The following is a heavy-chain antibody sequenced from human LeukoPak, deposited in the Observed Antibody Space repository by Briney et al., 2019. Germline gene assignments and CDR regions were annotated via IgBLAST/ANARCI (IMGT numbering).Heavy chain of an antibody. CDR2: IYYSGST. J-gene: IGHJ4*02. Sequence: TSSETLSLTCTVSGGSISSYYWSWIRQPPGKGLEWIGYIYYSGSTNYNPSLKSRVTISVDTSKNQFSLKLSSVTAADTAVYYCARGGGYASPIGYWGQGALVTVSS. CDR3: ARGGGYASPIGY. CDR1: GGSISSYY. V-gene: IGHV4-59*01. D-gene: IGHD5-12*01.